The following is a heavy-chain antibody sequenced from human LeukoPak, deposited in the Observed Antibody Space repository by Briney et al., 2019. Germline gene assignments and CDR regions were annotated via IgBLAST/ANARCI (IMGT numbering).Heavy chain of an antibody. CDR3: ARTVDTAMVTSWFAP. J-gene: IGHJ5*02. CDR2: IYYSGST. D-gene: IGHD5-18*01. V-gene: IGHV4-31*03. Sequence: SETLSLTCTVSGGSISSGGYYWSWIRQHPGKGLEWIGYIYYSGSTYYNPSLKSRVTISVDTSKNQFSLKLSSVTAADTAAYYWARTVDTAMVTSWFAPWGQGTLVTVSS. CDR1: GGSISSGGYY.